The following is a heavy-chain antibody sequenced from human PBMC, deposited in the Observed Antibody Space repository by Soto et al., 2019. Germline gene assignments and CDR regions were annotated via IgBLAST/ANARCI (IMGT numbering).Heavy chain of an antibody. CDR1: GGSISSSSYY. Sequence: SETLSLTCTVSGGSISSSSYYWGWIRQPPGKGLEWIGSIYYSGSTYYNPSLKSRVTISVDTSKNQFSLKLSSVTAADTAVYYCARIAAAGTKDYYYYGMDVWGQGTTVTVS. CDR2: IYYSGST. CDR3: ARIAAAGTKDYYYYGMDV. D-gene: IGHD6-13*01. V-gene: IGHV4-39*01. J-gene: IGHJ6*02.